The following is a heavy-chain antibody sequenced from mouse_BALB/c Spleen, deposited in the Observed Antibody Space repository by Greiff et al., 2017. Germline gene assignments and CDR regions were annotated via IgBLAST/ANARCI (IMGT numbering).Heavy chain of an antibody. CDR3: ARRGLLRSHFAY. J-gene: IGHJ3*01. CDR1: GYSITSDYA. D-gene: IGHD1-1*01. V-gene: IGHV3-2*02. CDR2: ISYSGST. Sequence: EVKLQESGPGLVKPSQSLSLTCTVTGYSITSDYAWNWIRQFPGNKLEWMGYISYSGSTSYNPSLKSRISITRDTSKNQFFLQLNSVTTEDTATYYCARRGLLRSHFAYWGQGTLVTVSA.